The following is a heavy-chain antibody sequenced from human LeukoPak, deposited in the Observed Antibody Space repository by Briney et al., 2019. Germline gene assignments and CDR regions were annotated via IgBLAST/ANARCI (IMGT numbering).Heavy chain of an antibody. D-gene: IGHD2-2*01. V-gene: IGHV4-39*01. J-gene: IGHJ5*02. CDR2: IYYSGST. CDR3: ARGRYCSDSSCYGNWFDP. Sequence: SETLSLTCTVSGGSISGRSYYCGWLRQPPGKGLEWIGSIYYSGSTYYNPPLKSRVTISVDTSQNQLSLNVISVTAADTAVYYCARGRYCSDSSCYGNWFDPWGQGTLVTVSS. CDR1: GGSISGRSYY.